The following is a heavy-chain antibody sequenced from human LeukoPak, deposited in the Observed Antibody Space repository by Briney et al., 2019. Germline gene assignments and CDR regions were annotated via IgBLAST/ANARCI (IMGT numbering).Heavy chain of an antibody. CDR3: AKDRSSGWSYFDY. Sequence: PGGSLRLSCAAPGFTFSSYAMSWVRQAPGKGLEWVSAISGSGGSTYYADSVKGRFTISRDNSKNTLYLQMNSLRAEDTAVYYCAKDRSSGWSYFDYWGQGTLVTVSS. D-gene: IGHD6-19*01. CDR1: GFTFSSYA. V-gene: IGHV3-23*01. J-gene: IGHJ4*02. CDR2: ISGSGGST.